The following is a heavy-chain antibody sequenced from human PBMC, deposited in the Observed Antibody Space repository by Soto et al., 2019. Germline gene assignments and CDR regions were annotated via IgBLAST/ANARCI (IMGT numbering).Heavy chain of an antibody. CDR2: ISAYNGNT. CDR3: ARGGYDFWSGYWNWFDP. D-gene: IGHD3-3*01. CDR1: GYTCTSYG. Sequence: SVKVSCKASGYTCTSYGISWVLQAPGQGLEWMGWISAYNGNTNYAQKLQGRVTMTTDTTTSTAYMELRSLRSDDTAVYYCARGGYDFWSGYWNWFDPWGQGTLVTVSS. V-gene: IGHV1-18*04. J-gene: IGHJ5*02.